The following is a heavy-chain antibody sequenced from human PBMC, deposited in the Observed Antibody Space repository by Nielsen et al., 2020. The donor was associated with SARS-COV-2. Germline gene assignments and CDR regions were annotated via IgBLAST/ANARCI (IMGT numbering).Heavy chain of an antibody. D-gene: IGHD6-6*01. CDR3: ATAYSSSSVYFDY. CDR1: GYSFTSYW. V-gene: IGHV5-51*01. CDR2: IYPGASDT. J-gene: IGHJ4*02. Sequence: GESLKISCKGSGYSFTSYWIGWVRQMPGKGLEWMGIIYPGASDTRYSPSFQGQVTISADKSISTAYLQWSSLKASDTAMYYCATAYSSSSVYFDYWGQGTLVTVSS.